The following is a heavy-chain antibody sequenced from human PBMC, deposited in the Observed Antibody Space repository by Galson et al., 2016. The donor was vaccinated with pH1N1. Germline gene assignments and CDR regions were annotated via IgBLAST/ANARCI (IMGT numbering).Heavy chain of an antibody. D-gene: IGHD3-22*01. CDR2: INNIGSST. J-gene: IGHJ4*02. CDR3: AREDYYDSSGFGY. V-gene: IGHV3-64*01. Sequence: SLRLSCAASGFTFRTYAMHWVRQAPGKGLEYVSGINNIGSSTYYASSFKGRSTISRDNSKNTLYLQMGSLRAEDMAVYYCAREDYYDSSGFGYWGQGTLVTVSS. CDR1: GFTFRTYA.